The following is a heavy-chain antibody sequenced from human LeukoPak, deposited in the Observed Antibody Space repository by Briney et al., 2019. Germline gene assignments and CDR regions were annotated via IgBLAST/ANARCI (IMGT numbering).Heavy chain of an antibody. Sequence: SETLSLTCTTSSGATSNYYWNWIRQPSGKGLEWIGYVHYSGSTRFNPSLKSRVTISVDTSNNQFSLKLSSVTAADTAVYYCACSMSSDWNYYNAMDVWGQGTTVTVSS. J-gene: IGHJ6*02. CDR1: SGATSNYY. D-gene: IGHD6-19*01. CDR3: ACSMSSDWNYYNAMDV. CDR2: VHYSGST. V-gene: IGHV4-59*12.